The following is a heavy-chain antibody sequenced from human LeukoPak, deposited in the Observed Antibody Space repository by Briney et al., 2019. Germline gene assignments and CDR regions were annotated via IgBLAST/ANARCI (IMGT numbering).Heavy chain of an antibody. Sequence: GASVKVSCKASGGTFSSYAISWVRQAPGQGLEWMGGIIPIFGTANYAQKFQGRVTITADESTSTAYMELSSLRSEDTAVYYCARVGSQQLVPSGDYYGMDVWGQGTTVTVSS. V-gene: IGHV1-69*13. CDR3: ARVGSQQLVPSGDYYGMDV. J-gene: IGHJ6*02. CDR2: IIPIFGTA. D-gene: IGHD6-13*01. CDR1: GGTFSSYA.